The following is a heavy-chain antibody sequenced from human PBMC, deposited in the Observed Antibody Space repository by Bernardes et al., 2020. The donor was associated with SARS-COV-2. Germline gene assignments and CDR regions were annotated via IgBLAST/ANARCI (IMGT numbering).Heavy chain of an antibody. CDR3: ATAPALGGVYCSGGSCYDYYYGMDV. CDR1: GYTLTELS. V-gene: IGHV1-24*01. D-gene: IGHD2-15*01. CDR2: FDPEDGET. Sequence: ASVKVSCEVSGYTLTELSMHWVRQAPGKGLEWMGGFDPEDGETIYAQKFQGRVTMTEDTSTDTAYMELSSLRSEDTAVYYCATAPALGGVYCSGGSCYDYYYGMDVWGQGTTVTVSS. J-gene: IGHJ6*02.